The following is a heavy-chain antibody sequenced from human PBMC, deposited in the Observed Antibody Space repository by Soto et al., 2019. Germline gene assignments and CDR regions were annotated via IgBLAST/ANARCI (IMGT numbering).Heavy chain of an antibody. CDR1: GFTFSSYG. CDR3: ARDSLQYSSSSYYGMDV. V-gene: IGHV3-33*01. J-gene: IGHJ6*02. Sequence: GSLRLSCAASGFTFSSYGMHWVRQAPGKGLEWVAVIWYDGSNKYYADSVKGRFTISRDNSKNTLYLQMNSLRAEDTAVYYCARDSLQYSSSSYYGMDVWGQGTTVTVSS. D-gene: IGHD6-13*01. CDR2: IWYDGSNK.